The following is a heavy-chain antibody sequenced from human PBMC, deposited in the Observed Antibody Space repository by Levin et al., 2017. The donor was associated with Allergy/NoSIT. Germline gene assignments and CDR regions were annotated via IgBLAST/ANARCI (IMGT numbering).Heavy chain of an antibody. D-gene: IGHD1-26*01. V-gene: IGHV1-69*01. CDR3: ARNKPGIVGSSEPFGI. CDR2: IVPFYGRA. Sequence: KISCKASGGTDSTAGITWVRQAPGQGLEWMGEIVPFYGRATYSQNFRDRVTITAPASTSTVYMELSSLRSEDTAMYYCARNKPGIVGSSEPFGIWGQGTMVTVSA. CDR1: GGTDSTAG. J-gene: IGHJ3*02.